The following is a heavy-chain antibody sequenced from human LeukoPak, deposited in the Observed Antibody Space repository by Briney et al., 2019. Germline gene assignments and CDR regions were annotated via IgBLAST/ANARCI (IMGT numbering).Heavy chain of an antibody. D-gene: IGHD3-9*01. V-gene: IGHV1-2*02. CDR2: INPNSGGT. CDR1: GYTFTGYY. J-gene: IGHJ4*02. CDR3: ARMYYDILTGYLYYFDY. Sequence: GASVKVSCKASGYTFTGYYMHWVRQAPGQGLEWMGWINPNSGGTNYAQKFQGRVTMTRDTSISTAYVELSRLRSDDTAVYYCARMYYDILTGYLYYFDYWGQGTLVTVSS.